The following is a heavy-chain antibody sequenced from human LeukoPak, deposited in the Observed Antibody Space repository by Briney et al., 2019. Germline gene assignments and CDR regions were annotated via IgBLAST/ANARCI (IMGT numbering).Heavy chain of an antibody. Sequence: SVNVSCKASGGTFSSYTISWLRQAPGQGLEWMGRIIPILGIANYAQKFQGRVTITADKSTSTAYMELSSLRSEDTSVYHCASPRRITMIVVVNDAFDIWGQGTMVTVSS. D-gene: IGHD3-22*01. CDR2: IIPILGIA. V-gene: IGHV1-69*02. J-gene: IGHJ3*02. CDR3: ASPRRITMIVVVNDAFDI. CDR1: GGTFSSYT.